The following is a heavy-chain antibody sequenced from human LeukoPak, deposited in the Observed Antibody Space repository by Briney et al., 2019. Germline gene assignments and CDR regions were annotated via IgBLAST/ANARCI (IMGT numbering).Heavy chain of an antibody. CDR3: ARSHDHLWGNYPDY. J-gene: IGHJ4*02. CDR2: IHHDGRI. Sequence: PSETLSLTCDDSGGSIDSTNWWNWVRQPPGKGLEWIGEIHHDGRINYNPSLKSRVTLSVDKSKNQFSLRLNSVTAADTAMYYCARSHDHLWGNYPDYWGQGTLVTVSS. D-gene: IGHD3-16*02. V-gene: IGHV4/OR15-8*01. CDR1: GGSIDSTNW.